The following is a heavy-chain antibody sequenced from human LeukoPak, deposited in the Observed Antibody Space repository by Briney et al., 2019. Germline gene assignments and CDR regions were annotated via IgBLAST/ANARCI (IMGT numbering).Heavy chain of an antibody. Sequence: AETLSLTCAVSGYSISSGYYWGWIRQPPGKGLEWIANIYHTGSTYYSPSLQSRVTISLDTSKNQFSLKLSSVTAADTAVDYCARRKGYCSGGNCYPEPLDYWGQGTLVTVSS. V-gene: IGHV4-38-2*01. D-gene: IGHD2-15*01. CDR2: IYHTGST. CDR1: GYSISSGYY. J-gene: IGHJ4*02. CDR3: ARRKGYCSGGNCYPEPLDY.